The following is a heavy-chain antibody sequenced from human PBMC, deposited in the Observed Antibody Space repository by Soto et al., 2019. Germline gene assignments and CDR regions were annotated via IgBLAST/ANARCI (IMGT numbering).Heavy chain of an antibody. Sequence: QVQLQQWGAGLLKPSETLSLTCAVYGGSFSGYYWSWIRQPPGKGLEWIGEINHSGSTNYNPSLKSRVTISVDTSKNQFSLKLSSVTAADTAVYYCARRATDYDMLSPYYYGMDVWGQGTTVTVSS. CDR3: ARRATDYDMLSPYYYGMDV. D-gene: IGHD3-9*01. V-gene: IGHV4-34*01. CDR2: INHSGST. J-gene: IGHJ6*02. CDR1: GGSFSGYY.